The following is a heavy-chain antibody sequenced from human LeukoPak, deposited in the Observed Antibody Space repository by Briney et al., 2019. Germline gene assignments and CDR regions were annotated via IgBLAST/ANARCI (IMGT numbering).Heavy chain of an antibody. CDR3: ARDGGYCSSTSCYALSDY. Sequence: PGGSLRLSCAASGFTFSSYSMNWVRQAAGKGLEWVSSISSSSSYIYYADSVKGRFTISRDNAKNSLYLQMNSLRAEDTAVYYCARDGGYCSSTSCYALSDYWGQGTLVTVSS. CDR2: ISSSSSYI. D-gene: IGHD2-2*03. CDR1: GFTFSSYS. V-gene: IGHV3-21*01. J-gene: IGHJ4*02.